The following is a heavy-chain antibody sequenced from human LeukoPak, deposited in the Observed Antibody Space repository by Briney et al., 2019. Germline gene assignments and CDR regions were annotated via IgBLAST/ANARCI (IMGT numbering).Heavy chain of an antibody. CDR1: GYTFTSYD. CDR2: MNPNSGNT. J-gene: IGHJ6*03. D-gene: IGHD3-10*01. V-gene: IGHV1-8*03. CDR3: ANGEGDLGSGSYYPYYYYYYMDV. Sequence: ASVKVSCKASGYTFTSYDINWVRQATGQGLEWMGWMNPNSGNTGYAQKFQGRVTITRNTSISTAYMELSSLRSEDTAVYYCANGEGDLGSGSYYPYYYYYYMDVWGKGTTVTISS.